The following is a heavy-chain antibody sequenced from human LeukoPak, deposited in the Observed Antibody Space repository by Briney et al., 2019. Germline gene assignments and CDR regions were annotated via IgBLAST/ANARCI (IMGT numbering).Heavy chain of an antibody. J-gene: IGHJ3*01. CDR2: IKGSGGGT. V-gene: IGHV3-23*01. CDR3: AGDPNGDYVGAFDF. CDR1: GFTFSNYA. D-gene: IGHD4-17*01. Sequence: GGSLRLSCAASGFTFSNYAMMWVRQAPGKGLEWVSAIKGSGGGTEYADSVRGRFTISRDNSKNMLYLQMNTLRAEDTAVYYCAGDPNGDYVGAFDFWGRGTMVTVS.